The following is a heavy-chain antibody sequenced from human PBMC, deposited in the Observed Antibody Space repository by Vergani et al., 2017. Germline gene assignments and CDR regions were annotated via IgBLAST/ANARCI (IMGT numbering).Heavy chain of an antibody. J-gene: IGHJ6*03. D-gene: IGHD4-23*01. CDR2: IIPIFGTA. Sequence: QVQLVQSGAEVKKPGSSVKVSCKASGGTFSSYAISCVRQAPGQGLEWMGGIIPIFGTANYAQKFRGRVTITADESTSTAYMELSSLRSEDTAVYYCARDAVVTPGYYYYYYMDVWGKGTTVTVSS. CDR1: GGTFSSYA. V-gene: IGHV1-69*01. CDR3: ARDAVVTPGYYYYYYMDV.